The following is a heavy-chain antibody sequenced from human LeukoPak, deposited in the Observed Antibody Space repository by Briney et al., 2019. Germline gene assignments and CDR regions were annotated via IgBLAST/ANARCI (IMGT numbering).Heavy chain of an antibody. D-gene: IGHD3-10*01. CDR1: GFIFSNYG. V-gene: IGHV3-30*02. Sequence: PGGSLRLSCAASGFIFSNYGMHWVRQAPGKGLEWVSFIRYDGSHKHYADSVKGRFTISRENSKKTLYLQMNSLRLEDTAMYYCAKDLLKEGSYGSGIDWFDPWGQGAQVTVSS. J-gene: IGHJ5*02. CDR3: AKDLLKEGSYGSGIDWFDP. CDR2: IRYDGSHK.